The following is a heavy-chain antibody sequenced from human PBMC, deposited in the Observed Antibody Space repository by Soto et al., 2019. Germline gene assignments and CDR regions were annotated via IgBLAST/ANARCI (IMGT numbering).Heavy chain of an antibody. V-gene: IGHV2-70*11. J-gene: IGHJ4*02. CDR1: GGSISSYYW. CDR2: IDWDDDK. D-gene: IGHD5-18*01. CDR3: ARIFMDAARGFDY. Sequence: TLSLTSTVSGGSISSYYWSWIRQPPGKALEWLARIDWDDDKYYSTSLKTRLTISKDTSKNQVVLTMTNMDPVDTATYYCARIFMDAARGFDYWGQGTLVTVSS.